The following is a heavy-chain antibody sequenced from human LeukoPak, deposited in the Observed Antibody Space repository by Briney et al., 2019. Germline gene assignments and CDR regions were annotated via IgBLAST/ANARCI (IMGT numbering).Heavy chain of an antibody. J-gene: IGHJ4*02. Sequence: ASVKVSCKASGYTFTNYYMHWVRQAPGQGLEWMGGFDPEDGETIYAQKFQGRVTMTEDTSTDTAYMELSSLRSEDTAVYYCATDLGCSSTSCYGRVNYWGQGTLVTVSS. V-gene: IGHV1-24*01. D-gene: IGHD2-2*01. CDR2: FDPEDGET. CDR1: GYTFTNYY. CDR3: ATDLGCSSTSCYGRVNY.